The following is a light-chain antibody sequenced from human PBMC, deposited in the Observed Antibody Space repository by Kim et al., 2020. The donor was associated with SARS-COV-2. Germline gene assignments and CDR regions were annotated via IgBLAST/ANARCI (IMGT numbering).Light chain of an antibody. V-gene: IGKV3-15*01. CDR3: QQYNNWWT. J-gene: IGKJ1*01. Sequence: SVSPGERATLSCRASQSVSSNLAWYQQKAGQAPRLLIYGASTRATDVPARFSGSGSGTEFALTISSLQSEDSALYYCQQYNNWWTFGQGTKVDIK. CDR2: GAS. CDR1: QSVSSN.